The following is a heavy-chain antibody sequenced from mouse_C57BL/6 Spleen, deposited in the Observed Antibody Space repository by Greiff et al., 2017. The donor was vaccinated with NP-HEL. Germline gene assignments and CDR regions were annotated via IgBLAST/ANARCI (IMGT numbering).Heavy chain of an antibody. CDR3: ARQVDYDWFAY. CDR2: INPSTGGT. V-gene: IGHV1-42*01. CDR1: GYSFTGYY. J-gene: IGHJ3*01. D-gene: IGHD2-4*01. Sequence: EVKLMESGPELVKPGASVKISCKASGYSFTGYYMNWVKQSPEKSLEWIGEINPSTGGTTYNQKFKAKATLTVDKSSSTAYMQLKSLTSEDSAVYYCARQVDYDWFAYWGQGTLVTVSA.